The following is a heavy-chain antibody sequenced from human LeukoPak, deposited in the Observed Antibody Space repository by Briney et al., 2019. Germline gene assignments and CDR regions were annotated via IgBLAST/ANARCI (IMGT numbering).Heavy chain of an antibody. CDR2: ISAHNGDT. V-gene: IGHV1-18*01. D-gene: IGHD3-10*01. CDR3: ARDGGLFYGSGTFVGV. CDR1: GYTFSSYG. J-gene: IGHJ4*02. Sequence: ASVKASCKPSGYTFSSYGISWVRQAPGQGLEWMGWISAHNGDTKYAQKLQGRVTMSTDTSTSTAYMELRSLRPDDTAVYYCARDGGLFYGSGTFVGVWGQGTLVTVSS.